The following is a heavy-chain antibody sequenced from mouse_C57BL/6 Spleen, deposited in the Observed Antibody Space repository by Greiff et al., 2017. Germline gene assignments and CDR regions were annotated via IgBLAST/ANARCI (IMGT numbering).Heavy chain of an antibody. J-gene: IGHJ3*01. Sequence: QVQLKQSGAELVRPGTSVKVSCKASGYAFTNYLIEWVKQRPGQGLEWIGVINPGSGGTNYNEKFKGKATLTADKSSSTAYMQLSSLTSEDSAVYFCASGDYYGSSSPWFAYWGQGTLVTVSA. CDR1: GYAFTNYL. V-gene: IGHV1-54*01. CDR2: INPGSGGT. CDR3: ASGDYYGSSSPWFAY. D-gene: IGHD1-1*01.